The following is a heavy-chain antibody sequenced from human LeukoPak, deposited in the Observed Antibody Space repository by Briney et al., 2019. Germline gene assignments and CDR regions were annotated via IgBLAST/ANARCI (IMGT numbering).Heavy chain of an antibody. CDR2: IRYDGSNK. CDR3: AKESPSGSRLNFDY. J-gene: IGHJ4*02. CDR1: GFTFSSYG. Sequence: GGSLRLSCAASGFTFSSYGMHWVRQAPGKGLEWVAFIRYDGSNKYYADSVKGRFTISRDNSKSTLYLQMNSLRAEDTAVYYCAKESPSGSRLNFDYWGQGTLVTVSS. V-gene: IGHV3-30*02. D-gene: IGHD1-26*01.